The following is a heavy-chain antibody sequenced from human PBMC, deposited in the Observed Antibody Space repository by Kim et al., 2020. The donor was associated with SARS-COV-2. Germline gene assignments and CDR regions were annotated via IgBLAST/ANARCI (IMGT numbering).Heavy chain of an antibody. J-gene: IGHJ2*01. CDR1: GFSCSAYG. Sequence: GGSLRLSCAASGFSCSAYGIHWVRQAPGKGLQYVSASSGTGMWTYYAESVKGRFTISRDNSNNRLDLQMGSLRAEDMAVYYCARVGVAGRYFDLWGRGTLVTVSS. CDR2: SSGTGMWT. CDR3: ARVGVAGRYFDL. V-gene: IGHV3-64*02. D-gene: IGHD1-26*01.